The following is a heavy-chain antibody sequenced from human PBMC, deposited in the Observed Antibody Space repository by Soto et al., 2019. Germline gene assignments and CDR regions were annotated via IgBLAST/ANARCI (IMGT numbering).Heavy chain of an antibody. Sequence: GGSLRLSCAASGFTFSSYAMSWVRQAPGKGLEWVSAISGSGGSTYYADSVKGRFTISRDNSKNTLYLQMNSLRAEDTAVYYCAKDPHVDIVATRSHWGQGTLVTVSS. J-gene: IGHJ4*02. CDR2: ISGSGGST. CDR1: GFTFSSYA. CDR3: AKDPHVDIVATRSH. D-gene: IGHD5-12*01. V-gene: IGHV3-23*01.